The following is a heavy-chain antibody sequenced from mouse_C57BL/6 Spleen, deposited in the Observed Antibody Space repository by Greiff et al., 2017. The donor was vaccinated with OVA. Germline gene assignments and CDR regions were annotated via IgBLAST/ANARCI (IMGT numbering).Heavy chain of an antibody. CDR3: ARKPPFDY. J-gene: IGHJ2*01. CDR1: GYTFTTYP. CDR2: FHPYNDDT. Sequence: QVQLQQSGAELVKPGASVKMSCKASGYTFTTYPIEWMKQNHGKSLEWIGNFHPYNDDTKYNEKFKGKATLTVDTSSSTAYMQLSSLTSEDSAVYYCARKPPFDYWGQGTTLTVSS. V-gene: IGHV1-47*01.